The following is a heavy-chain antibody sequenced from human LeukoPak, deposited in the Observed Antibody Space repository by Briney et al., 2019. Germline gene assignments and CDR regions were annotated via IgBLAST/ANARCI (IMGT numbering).Heavy chain of an antibody. V-gene: IGHV3-33*01. D-gene: IGHD2/OR15-2a*01. CDR2: IWNDGSNK. Sequence: GGSLRLSCAASGFTSSDYVMHWVRQAPGKGLEWVTFIWNDGSNKYYADSVKGRFTISRDNSKNTLYLEMDSLRAEDTAVYFCARGGLSIMGYWGEGTLVTVSS. CDR3: ARGGLSIMGY. J-gene: IGHJ4*02. CDR1: GFTSSDYV.